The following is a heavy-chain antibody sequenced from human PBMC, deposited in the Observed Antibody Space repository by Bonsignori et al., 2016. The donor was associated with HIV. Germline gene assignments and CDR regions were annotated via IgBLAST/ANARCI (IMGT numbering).Heavy chain of an antibody. Sequence: WIRQPPGKGLEWVSYISSSGITIYYADSVKGRFTISRDNAKNSLYLQMNSLRAEDTAVYYCARAMLVYTRALDYWGQGTLVTVSS. CDR3: ARAMLVYTRALDY. J-gene: IGHJ4*02. CDR2: ISSSGITI. V-gene: IGHV3-48*03. D-gene: IGHD2-8*01.